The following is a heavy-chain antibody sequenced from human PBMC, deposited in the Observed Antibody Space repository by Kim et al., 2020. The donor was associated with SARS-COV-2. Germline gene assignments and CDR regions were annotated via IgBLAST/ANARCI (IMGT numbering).Heavy chain of an antibody. V-gene: IGHV4-34*01. J-gene: IGHJ6*02. Sequence: SETLSLTCAVYGGSFSGYYWSWIRQPPGKGLEWIGEINHSGSTNYNPSLKSRVTISVDTSKNQFSPKLSSVTAADTAVYYCARALQLEPYYYYDMDVWGQGTTVTVSS. D-gene: IGHD1-1*01. CDR2: INHSGST. CDR1: GGSFSGYY. CDR3: ARALQLEPYYYYDMDV.